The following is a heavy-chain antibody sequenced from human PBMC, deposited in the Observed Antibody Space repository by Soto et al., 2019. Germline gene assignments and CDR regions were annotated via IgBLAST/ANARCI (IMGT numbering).Heavy chain of an antibody. V-gene: IGHV4-34*01. CDR1: GGSFSGYY. J-gene: IGHJ4*02. CDR3: GRLYPPLRGSSWLDY. D-gene: IGHD6-13*01. CDR2: INHSGST. Sequence: PSETLSLTCAVYGGSFSGYYWSWIRQPPGKGLEWIGEINHSGSTNYNPSLKSRVTISVDTSKNQFSLKLSSVTAADTAVYYCGRLYPPLRGSSWLDYWGQGTLVTVSS.